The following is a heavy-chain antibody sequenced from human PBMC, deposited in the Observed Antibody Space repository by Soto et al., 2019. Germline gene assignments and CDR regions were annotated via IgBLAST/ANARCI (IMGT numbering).Heavy chain of an antibody. Sequence: SETLSLTCTVSGGSISSYYWSWIRQPPGKGLEWIGYIYYSGSTNYNPSLKSRVTISLDTSKNQISLKLNSVTAADTAVYYCARHPGYYDVLTGYSTYYFDYWGQGILVTVSS. CDR1: GGSISSYY. CDR2: IYYSGST. CDR3: ARHPGYYDVLTGYSTYYFDY. J-gene: IGHJ4*02. V-gene: IGHV4-59*08. D-gene: IGHD3-9*01.